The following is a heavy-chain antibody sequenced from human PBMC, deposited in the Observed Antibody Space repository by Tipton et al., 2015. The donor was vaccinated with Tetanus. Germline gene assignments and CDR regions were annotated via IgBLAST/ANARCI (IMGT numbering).Heavy chain of an antibody. CDR2: IYYSGST. V-gene: IGHV4-31*03. J-gene: IGHJ4*02. CDR3: ARGPKHWLTAGQVY. CDR1: GGSISSGGYY. Sequence: TLSLTCTVSGGSISSGGYYWSWIRQHPGKGLEWIGDIYYSGSTYYNPSLKSRVTISVDTSKNQFSLKLNSVTAADTAVYYCARGPKHWLTAGQVYWGQGTLVTVPS. D-gene: IGHD6-19*01.